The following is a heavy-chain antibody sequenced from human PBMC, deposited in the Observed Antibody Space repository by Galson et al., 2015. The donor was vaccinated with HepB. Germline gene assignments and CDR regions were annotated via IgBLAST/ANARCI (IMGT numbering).Heavy chain of an antibody. V-gene: IGHV5-51*03. Sequence: QSGAEVKKPGESLKISCKGSGYSFTSYWIGWVRQMPGKGLEWMGIIYPGDSDTRYSPSFQGQVTISADKSISTAYLQWSSLKASDTAMYYCSRGDSGSYYQEGFFAYWGQPSLVTVSS. CDR2: IYPGDSDT. CDR1: GYSFTSYW. CDR3: SRGDSGSYYQEGFFAY. D-gene: IGHD1-26*01. J-gene: IGHJ4*02.